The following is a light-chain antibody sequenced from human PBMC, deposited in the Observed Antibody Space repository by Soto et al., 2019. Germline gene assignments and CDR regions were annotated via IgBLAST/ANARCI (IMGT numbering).Light chain of an antibody. Sequence: DIQMTQSPSTLSASVGDRVIITCRASQSLGTWLAWYQQKPGTAPVLLIYDVSRLESGVPSRFSGSGSGTEFTLNISSLQPDDFATYYCQQYFSYPLTFGGGTRVEIK. CDR2: DVS. CDR3: QQYFSYPLT. J-gene: IGKJ4*01. CDR1: QSLGTW. V-gene: IGKV1-5*01.